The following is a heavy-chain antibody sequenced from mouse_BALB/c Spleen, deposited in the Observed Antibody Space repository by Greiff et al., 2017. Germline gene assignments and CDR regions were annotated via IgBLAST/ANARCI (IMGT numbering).Heavy chain of an antibody. V-gene: IGHV1-69*02. CDR3: ARAPILFAY. CDR2: IDPSDSYT. J-gene: IGHJ3*01. Sequence: QVQLQQSGAELVKPGASVKLSCKASGYTFTSYWMHWVKQRPGQGLEWIGEIDPSDSYTNYNQKFKGKATLTVDKSSSTAYMQLSSLTSEDSAVYYCARAPILFAYWGQGTLVTVSA. CDR1: GYTFTSYW.